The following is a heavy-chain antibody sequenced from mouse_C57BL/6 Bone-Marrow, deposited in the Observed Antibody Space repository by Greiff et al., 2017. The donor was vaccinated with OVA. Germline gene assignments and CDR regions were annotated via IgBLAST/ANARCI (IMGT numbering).Heavy chain of an antibody. D-gene: IGHD1-1*01. CDR3: ARRRDGPYYFDY. V-gene: IGHV1-81*01. Sequence: VKLQESGAELARPGASVKLSCKASGYTFTSYGISWVKQRTGQGLEWIGEIYPRSGNTYYNEKFKGKATLTADKSSSTAYMELRSLTSEDSAVYFCARRRDGPYYFDYWGQGTTLTVSS. CDR1: GYTFTSYG. J-gene: IGHJ2*01. CDR2: IYPRSGNT.